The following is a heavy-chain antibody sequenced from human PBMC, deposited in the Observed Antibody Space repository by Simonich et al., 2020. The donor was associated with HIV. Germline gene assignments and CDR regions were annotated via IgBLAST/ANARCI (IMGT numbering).Heavy chain of an antibody. V-gene: IGHV3-49*04. CDR1: GFTFGDYA. D-gene: IGHD6-13*01. CDR3: TRIRSGSHSSSYDLEERNLLDY. Sequence: EYGGGLVQPGRSLRLSCTASGFTFGDYAMSWVRQAPGTGLEWVGFIRSKAYGETTEYAASVKGRFTISRDDSKSIAYLQMNSLKTEDTAVYYCTRIRSGSHSSSYDLEERNLLDYWGQGTLVTVSS. CDR2: IRSKAYGETT. J-gene: IGHJ4*02.